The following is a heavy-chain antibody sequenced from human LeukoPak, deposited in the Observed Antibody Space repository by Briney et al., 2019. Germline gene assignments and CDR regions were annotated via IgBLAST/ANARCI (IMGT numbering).Heavy chain of an antibody. CDR2: ISYDGSNK. Sequence: GRSLRLSCAASGFTFSSYGMHWVRQAPGKGLEWVAVISYDGSNKYYADSVKGRFTISRDNSKNTLYLQMNSLRAEDTAVYYCAKDGGSGSYLESDGFDYWGQGTLVTVSS. CDR1: GFTFSSYG. CDR3: AKDGGSGSYLESDGFDY. V-gene: IGHV3-30*18. D-gene: IGHD1-26*01. J-gene: IGHJ4*02.